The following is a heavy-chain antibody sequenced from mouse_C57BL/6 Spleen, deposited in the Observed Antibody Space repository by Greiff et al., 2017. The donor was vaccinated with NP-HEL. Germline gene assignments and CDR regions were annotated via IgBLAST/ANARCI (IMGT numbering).Heavy chain of an antibody. Sequence: QVQLQQSGAELARPGASVKLSCKASGYTFTSYGISWVKQRTGQGLEWIGEIYPRSGNTYYNEKFKGKATLTADKSSSTAYMELRSLTSEDSAVYFCARRGFITTVVATEYFDYWGKGTTLTVSS. CDR2: IYPRSGNT. CDR3: ARRGFITTVVATEYFDY. J-gene: IGHJ2*01. D-gene: IGHD1-1*01. CDR1: GYTFTSYG. V-gene: IGHV1-81*01.